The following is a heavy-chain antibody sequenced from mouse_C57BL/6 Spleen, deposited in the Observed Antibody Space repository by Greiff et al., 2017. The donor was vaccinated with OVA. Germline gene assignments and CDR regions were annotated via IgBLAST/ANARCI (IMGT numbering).Heavy chain of an antibody. V-gene: IGHV5-17*01. D-gene: IGHD2-4*01. CDR3: ARTLYYDYDNFAY. Sequence: EVKLVESGGGLVKPGGSLKLSCAASGFTFSDYGMHWVRQAPEKGLEWVAYISSGSSTIYYADTVKGRFTISRDNAKNTLFLQMTSLRSEDTAMYYCARTLYYDYDNFAYWGQGTLVTVSA. J-gene: IGHJ3*01. CDR2: ISSGSSTI. CDR1: GFTFSDYG.